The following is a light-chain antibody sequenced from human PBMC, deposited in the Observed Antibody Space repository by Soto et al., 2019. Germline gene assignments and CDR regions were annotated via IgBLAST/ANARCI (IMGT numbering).Light chain of an antibody. CDR3: HQRRQWPLT. CDR1: QGISSY. CDR2: AAS. Sequence: AIRMTQSPSSLSASTGDRVTITCRASQGISSYLAWYQQKPEKAPKLLIYAASTLQSGVPSRFSGSGSGTDFTLTISCLQSEDFATYYCHQRRQWPLTFGGGTKVDIK. V-gene: IGKV1-8*01. J-gene: IGKJ4*01.